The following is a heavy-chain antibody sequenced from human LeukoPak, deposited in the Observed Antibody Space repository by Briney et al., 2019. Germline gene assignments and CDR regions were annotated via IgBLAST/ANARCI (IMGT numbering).Heavy chain of an antibody. J-gene: IGHJ4*02. D-gene: IGHD6-19*01. V-gene: IGHV4-38-2*02. CDR3: ARDGGAVAVDY. Sequence: SETLSLTCTVSGYSISSGYYWGWIRQPPGKGLEWIGSIYHSGSTYYNPSLKSRVTISVDTSKNQFSLKLSSVTAADTAVYYCARDGGAVAVDYWGQGTLVTVSS. CDR2: IYHSGST. CDR1: GYSISSGYY.